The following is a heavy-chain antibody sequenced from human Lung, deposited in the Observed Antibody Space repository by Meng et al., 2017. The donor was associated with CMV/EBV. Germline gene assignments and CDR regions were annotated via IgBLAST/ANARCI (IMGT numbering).Heavy chain of an antibody. CDR2: IKGDDYKK. V-gene: IGHV3-7*01. Sequence: SCAASGFTFSRYWMVWVRQAPGKGLEWVDNIKGDDYKKYYLYSVKGRFTISRDKAKNSLYLQMNSLTAEDTAVYYCERDLNPSYKDFWADAFEFWXQGTLVTVSS. CDR3: ERDLNPSYKDFWADAFEF. CDR1: GFTFSRYW. D-gene: IGHD3-3*01. J-gene: IGHJ3*01.